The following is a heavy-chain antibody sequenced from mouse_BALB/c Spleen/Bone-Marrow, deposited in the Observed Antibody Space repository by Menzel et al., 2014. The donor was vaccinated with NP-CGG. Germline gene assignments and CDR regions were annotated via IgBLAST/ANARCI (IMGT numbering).Heavy chain of an antibody. V-gene: IGHV14-3*02. CDR3: ARYGY. CDR1: GFNIKDTY. CDR2: IDAANGNS. D-gene: IGHD1-1*02. J-gene: IGHJ4*01. Sequence: VQLKESGAELVKPGASVKLTCTGSGFNIKDTYMHWVKQRPEQGLEWIGRIDAANGNSKYDPKFQGKATITADTSSNTGYLQLSSLTSEGTAVYYCARYGYWGQGTSVTVSS.